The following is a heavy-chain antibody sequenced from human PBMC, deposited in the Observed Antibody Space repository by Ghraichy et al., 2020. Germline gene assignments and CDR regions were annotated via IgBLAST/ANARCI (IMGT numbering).Heavy chain of an antibody. CDR1: GGFISSGGYY. CDR3: ARVIAAAGTGGVDY. Sequence: SETLSLTCTVSGGFISSGGYYWSWIRQHPGKGLEWIGYIYYGGSTYYNPSLKSRVTTSVDTSMNQFSLKLSSVTAADTAVYYCARVIAAAGTGGVDYWGQGTLVTVSS. CDR2: IYYGGST. V-gene: IGHV4-31*03. D-gene: IGHD6-13*01. J-gene: IGHJ4*02.